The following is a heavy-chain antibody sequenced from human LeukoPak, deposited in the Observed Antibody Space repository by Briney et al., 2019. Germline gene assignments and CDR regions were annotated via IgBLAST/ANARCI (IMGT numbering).Heavy chain of an antibody. CDR2: ITSVGAP. V-gene: IGHV3-23*01. Sequence: PGGSLRLPCAASGFTFSNYAVMWVRQAPGQGLEWVSAITSVGAPRYADSVKARFTISRDNSTNPLYLQMNSLRAEDTAQYFCARDPNGDYIGAFEFWGRGTVVTVSS. D-gene: IGHD4-17*01. J-gene: IGHJ3*01. CDR3: ARDPNGDYIGAFEF. CDR1: GFTFSNYA.